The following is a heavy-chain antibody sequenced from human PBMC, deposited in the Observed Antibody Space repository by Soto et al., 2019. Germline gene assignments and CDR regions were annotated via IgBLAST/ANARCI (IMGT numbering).Heavy chain of an antibody. CDR2: VRGDFVTT. V-gene: IGHV3-23*01. J-gene: IGHJ4*02. D-gene: IGHD1-26*01. Sequence: VGSLRLSGATSGFTFSDHAMHWVRQAPGEGLEWVSGVRGDFVTTPYADSVKGRFTISRDNSKNTLYLQMNSLRAEDTAIYYCVKEGKMGVEGFDFWGQGTLVTVSS. CDR1: GFTFSDHA. CDR3: VKEGKMGVEGFDF.